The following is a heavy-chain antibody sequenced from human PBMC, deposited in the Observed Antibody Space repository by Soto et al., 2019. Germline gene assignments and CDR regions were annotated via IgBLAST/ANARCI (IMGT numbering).Heavy chain of an antibody. CDR1: GHTLSELF. J-gene: IGHJ4*02. D-gene: IGHD1-26*01. V-gene: IGHV1-24*01. CDR2: FDPEEGNT. Sequence: QVQLVQSGTEVKKPGASVKVSCKVSGHTLSELFVHWVLQAPGKGLEWLGGFDPEEGNTVYAHNFQGRVTMTDDSSTDTAYLELSSLRSADTAVYYCAAGFPQWELLQYWGQGTLLTLSS. CDR3: AAGFPQWELLQY.